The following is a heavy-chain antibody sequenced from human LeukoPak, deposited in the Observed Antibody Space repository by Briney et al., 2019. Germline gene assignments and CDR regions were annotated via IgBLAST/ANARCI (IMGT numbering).Heavy chain of an antibody. Sequence: SETLSLTCTVSGGSISSSSYYWGWIRQPPGKGLEWIGNIYYIGSTYYNPSLKSRVTISVDTSKNQFSLKLSSVTAADTAVYYCARPNIRYCSGGACSNDGSDYWGQGTLVTVSS. V-gene: IGHV4-39*07. D-gene: IGHD2-15*01. J-gene: IGHJ4*02. CDR3: ARPNIRYCSGGACSNDGSDY. CDR1: GGSISSSSYY. CDR2: IYYIGST.